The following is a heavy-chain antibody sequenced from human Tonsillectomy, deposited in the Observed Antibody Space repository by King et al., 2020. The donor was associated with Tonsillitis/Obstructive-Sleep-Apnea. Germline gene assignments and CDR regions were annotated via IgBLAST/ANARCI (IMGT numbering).Heavy chain of an antibody. CDR3: AKVVGYSYGEFDY. Sequence: VQLVESGGGVVQPGRSLRLSCAASGFTFSSYGIHWVRQAPDKGLEWVAVISSDGSNKYYADSVEGRFTISRDNSKNTLYLQMNSLRVEDTAVYYCAKVVGYSYGEFDYWGQGTLVTVSS. CDR1: GFTFSSYG. CDR2: ISSDGSNK. V-gene: IGHV3-30*18. J-gene: IGHJ4*02. D-gene: IGHD5-18*01.